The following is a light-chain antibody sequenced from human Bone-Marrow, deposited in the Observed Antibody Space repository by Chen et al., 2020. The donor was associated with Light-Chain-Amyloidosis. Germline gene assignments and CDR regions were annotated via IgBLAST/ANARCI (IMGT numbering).Light chain of an antibody. CDR1: DLPTKY. CDR3: QSAGSSGTNEVI. CDR2: RDT. J-gene: IGLJ2*01. V-gene: IGLV3-25*03. Sequence: SYELTQPPSVPVSPGQTARITCSGDDLPTKYAYWYQQKPGQAPVLVIHRDTERPSGIAERFFGDGSGPTAPLTISGVQVEDEDDYHCQSAGSSGTNEVIFGGGPKVTVL.